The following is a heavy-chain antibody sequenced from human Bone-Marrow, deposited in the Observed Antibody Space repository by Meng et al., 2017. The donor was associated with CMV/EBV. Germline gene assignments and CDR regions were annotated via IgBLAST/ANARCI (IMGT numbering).Heavy chain of an antibody. J-gene: IGHJ4*02. CDR3: ARDNGVGANLDY. CDR2: ISASHGNT. Sequence: ASVKVSCKASGYTFTSYGFSWVRQAPGQGLECMGWISASHGNTNYAQKFQGRVTMTTDTSTSTAYMELRNLRSDDTAVYYCARDNGVGANLDYWGQGTLVTVSS. V-gene: IGHV1-18*01. CDR1: GYTFTSYG. D-gene: IGHD1-26*01.